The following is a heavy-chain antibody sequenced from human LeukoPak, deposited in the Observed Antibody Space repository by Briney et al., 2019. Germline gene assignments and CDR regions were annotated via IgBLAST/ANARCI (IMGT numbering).Heavy chain of an antibody. CDR1: GFTFSSYG. D-gene: IGHD6-19*01. J-gene: IGHJ4*02. Sequence: PGGSLRLSCIASGFTFSSYGMNWVRQAPGKGLEWVSSISSSSSYIYYADSVKGRFTISRDNAKNSLYLQMNSLRAEDTAVYYCASPGSSGWYYFDYWGQGTLVTVSS. CDR3: ASPGSSGWYYFDY. CDR2: ISSSSSYI. V-gene: IGHV3-21*01.